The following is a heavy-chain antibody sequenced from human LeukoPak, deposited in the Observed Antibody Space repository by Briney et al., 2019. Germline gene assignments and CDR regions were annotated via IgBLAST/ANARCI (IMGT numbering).Heavy chain of an antibody. CDR3: ARDGEVPTGDLSA. Sequence: SQTLSLTCTVSGGSISSGTHYWNWIRQHPGRGLEWIGYIYYSGATFFNPSLQSRVTISIDTFKSQFSLRLNSVTAADTAVYYCARDGEVPTGDLSAWGQGTLVTVSS. V-gene: IGHV4-31*03. J-gene: IGHJ5*02. D-gene: IGHD7-27*01. CDR2: IYYSGAT. CDR1: GGSISSGTHY.